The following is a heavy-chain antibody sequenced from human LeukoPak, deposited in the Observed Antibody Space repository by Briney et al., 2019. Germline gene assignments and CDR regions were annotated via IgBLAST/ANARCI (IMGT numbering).Heavy chain of an antibody. D-gene: IGHD5-18*01. CDR1: GGSFSGYY. CDR3: ARHGDSYGLFAFDI. CDR2: INHSGST. Sequence: PSETLSLTCAVYGGSFSGYYWSWIRQPPGKGLEWIGEINHSGSTNYNPSLKSRVTISVDTSKNQFSLKLSSVTAADTAVYYCARHGDSYGLFAFDIWGQGTMVTVSS. V-gene: IGHV4-34*01. J-gene: IGHJ3*02.